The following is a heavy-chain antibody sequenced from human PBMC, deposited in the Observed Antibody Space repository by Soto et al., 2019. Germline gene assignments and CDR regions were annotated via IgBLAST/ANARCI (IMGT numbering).Heavy chain of an antibody. CDR3: TSRGSGWERCFDP. Sequence: QVQLQESGPGLVRPSGTLSLTCAVSGGSIISAHWWSWVRQPPGKGLEWIGEIYHSGLTNYNPSLKSRITISVDKSKSQFSLNLTSVTAADTAVYYCTSRGSGWERCFDPWGQGTLVTVSS. CDR2: IYHSGLT. J-gene: IGHJ5*02. CDR1: GGSIISAHW. V-gene: IGHV4-4*02. D-gene: IGHD6-19*01.